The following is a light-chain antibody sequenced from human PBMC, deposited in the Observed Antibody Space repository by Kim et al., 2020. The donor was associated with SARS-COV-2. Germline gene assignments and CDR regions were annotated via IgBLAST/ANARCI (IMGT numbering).Light chain of an antibody. Sequence: LSGGPGGRPTFSGRASQSINSNFACYQQRPGQATRLLIYDASTRATGIPARFSGSGSGTEFTLTISSLQSEDLAVYHCQQYNYWYTLGQGTKVEF. CDR1: QSINSN. J-gene: IGKJ2*01. V-gene: IGKV3-15*01. CDR2: DAS. CDR3: QQYNYWYT.